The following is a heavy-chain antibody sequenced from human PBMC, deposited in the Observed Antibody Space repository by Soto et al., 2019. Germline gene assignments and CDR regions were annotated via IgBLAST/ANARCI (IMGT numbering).Heavy chain of an antibody. Sequence: EVLLVESGGGLVQPGGSLRLSCEVSGFSFSNYWMHWVRQAPGKGLVWVSRINNDGSTTSDADSVKGRFTISRDNAKNTLYLQMNSLRAEDTAVYYCARDGDDDIPLDHWGRGALVTASS. J-gene: IGHJ4*02. CDR3: ARDGDDDIPLDH. D-gene: IGHD1-1*01. CDR2: INNDGSTT. CDR1: GFSFSNYW. V-gene: IGHV3-74*01.